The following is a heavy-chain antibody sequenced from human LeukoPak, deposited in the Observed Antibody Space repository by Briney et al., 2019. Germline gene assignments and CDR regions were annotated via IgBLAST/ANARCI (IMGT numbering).Heavy chain of an antibody. CDR3: TRRMDYDSSGTDY. Sequence: GGSLRLSCAASGFTFSNAWMSWVRQAPGKGLEWVGRIKSKTDGGTTDYAAPVKGRFTISRDDSKNTLYLQMNSLKTEDTAVYYCTRRMDYDSSGTDYWGQGTLVTVSS. V-gene: IGHV3-15*01. CDR2: IKSKTDGGTT. J-gene: IGHJ4*02. D-gene: IGHD3-22*01. CDR1: GFTFSNAW.